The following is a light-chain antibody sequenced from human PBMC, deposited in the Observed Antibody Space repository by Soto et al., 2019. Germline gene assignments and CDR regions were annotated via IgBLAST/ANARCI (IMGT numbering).Light chain of an antibody. Sequence: DIQMTQSPSTLSASVGDRVTITCRASQSISSWLAWYQQKPGKAPKLLIYKASSLESEVPSRFSGSGSGTEFTLTISSLQPDDFATYYCQHYNSYSTFGQGTKVEIK. V-gene: IGKV1-5*03. CDR1: QSISSW. CDR2: KAS. J-gene: IGKJ1*01. CDR3: QHYNSYST.